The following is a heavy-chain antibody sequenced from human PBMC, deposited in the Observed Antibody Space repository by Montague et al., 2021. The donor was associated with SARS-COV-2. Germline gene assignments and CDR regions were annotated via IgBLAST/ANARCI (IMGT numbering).Heavy chain of an antibody. CDR1: GFIFSDSS. CDR2: MNTGGSRI. D-gene: IGHD1-26*01. CDR3: AKDQYVWGV. V-gene: IGHV3-11*01. Sequence: SLRLSCAASGFIFSDSSMTWIRQAPGKELEWVASMNTGGSRIYYANSVKGRFTMSRDNAKNSLYLQMNSLRAEDTAVYYCAKDQYVWGVWGQGTTVTVSS. J-gene: IGHJ6*02.